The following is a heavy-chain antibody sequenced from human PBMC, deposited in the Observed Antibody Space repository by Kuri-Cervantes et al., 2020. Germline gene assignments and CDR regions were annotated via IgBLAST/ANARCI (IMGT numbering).Heavy chain of an antibody. CDR2: MNPNSGNT. CDR3: ARASAARPEVLSFEY. D-gene: IGHD6-6*01. V-gene: IGHV1-8*01. J-gene: IGHJ4*02. Sequence: ASVKVSCKASGYTFTSYDINWVRQATGQGLEWMGWMNPNSGNTGYAQKFQGRVTMTRNTSISTAYMELRSLTSDDTAVYYCARASAARPEVLSFEYWGQGTLVTVSS. CDR1: GYTFTSYD.